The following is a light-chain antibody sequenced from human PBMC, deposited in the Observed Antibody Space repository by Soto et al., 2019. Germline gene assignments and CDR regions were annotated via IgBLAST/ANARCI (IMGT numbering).Light chain of an antibody. Sequence: EIVMTQSPATLSVSPGERATLSCRASQSVSSNLAWYQQKPGQAPRLLIYGASTRATGIPARFSGSGSGNEFTLTISSLQSEDFAVYYCQQYNNWPPWTFGQETKVEIK. V-gene: IGKV3-15*01. CDR2: GAS. CDR3: QQYNNWPPWT. CDR1: QSVSSN. J-gene: IGKJ1*01.